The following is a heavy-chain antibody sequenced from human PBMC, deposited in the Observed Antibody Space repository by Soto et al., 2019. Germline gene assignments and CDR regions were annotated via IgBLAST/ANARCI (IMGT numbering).Heavy chain of an antibody. V-gene: IGHV3-23*01. Sequence: EVQLLESGGGLVQPGGSLRLSCAASGFTFSSYAMSWVRQAPGKGLEWVSAISGSGGSTYYADSVKGRFTISRDNSKNTLYLQMNSLRAEDTAVYYCAKNHGYHSIPPLSKYFQHWGQGTLVTVSS. CDR2: ISGSGGST. D-gene: IGHD5-12*01. CDR3: AKNHGYHSIPPLSKYFQH. CDR1: GFTFSSYA. J-gene: IGHJ1*01.